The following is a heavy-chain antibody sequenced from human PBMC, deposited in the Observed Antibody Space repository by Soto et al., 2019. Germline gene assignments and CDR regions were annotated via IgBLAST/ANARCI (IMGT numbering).Heavy chain of an antibody. J-gene: IGHJ5*02. CDR2: ISGSGGST. CDR1: AFTFSSYA. Sequence: PGGSLRLSCAASAFTFSSYAMSWVRQAPGKGLEWVSAISGSGGSTYYADSVKGRFTISRDNSKNTLYLQMNSLRAEDTAVYYCANYHYCSSTSCYESPWFSPCGQGTLVTVSS. CDR3: ANYHYCSSTSCYESPWFSP. V-gene: IGHV3-23*01. D-gene: IGHD2-2*01.